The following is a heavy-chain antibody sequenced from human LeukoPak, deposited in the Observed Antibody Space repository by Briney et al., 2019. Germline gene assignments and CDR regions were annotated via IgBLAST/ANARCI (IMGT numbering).Heavy chain of an antibody. D-gene: IGHD5-18*01. V-gene: IGHV3-48*03. CDR3: ARDLGDTAMINPPDY. CDR2: ISSSGSTI. Sequence: GGSLRLSCAASGFTFSSYEMNWVRQAPGKGLEWVSYISSSGSTIYYADSVKGRFTISRDNAKNSLYLQMNSLRAEDTAVYYCARDLGDTAMINPPDYWGQETLVTVSS. J-gene: IGHJ4*02. CDR1: GFTFSSYE.